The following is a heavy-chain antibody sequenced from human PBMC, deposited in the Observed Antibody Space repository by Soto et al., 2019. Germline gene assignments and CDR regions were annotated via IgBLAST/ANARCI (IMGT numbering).Heavy chain of an antibody. CDR3: AKEYDSSGYYPDY. CDR2: IYYDGST. V-gene: IGHV4-59*01. Sequence: SETLSLTCTVSGGSISTYYWSWIRQPPGKGLEWIGYIYYDGSTSYNPSLRSRVTISVDTSKNQFSLILSSVTSADTALYYCAKEYDSSGYYPDYWGQGTLVTVSS. J-gene: IGHJ4*02. D-gene: IGHD3-22*01. CDR1: GGSISTYY.